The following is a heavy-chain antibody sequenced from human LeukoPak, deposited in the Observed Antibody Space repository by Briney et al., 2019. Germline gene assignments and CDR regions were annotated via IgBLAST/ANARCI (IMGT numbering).Heavy chain of an antibody. V-gene: IGHV3-23*01. J-gene: IGHJ5*02. Sequence: GGSLRLSCAASGFYLTTYAMTWVRHAPAKGLEWVSSIRMGGGGTYYADSVKGRVSLSRDNSETTLHLQMNKLRVEATARYFCARCMVLSQGWCNWFDPWGQGTLVTVSS. CDR1: GFYLTTYA. CDR3: ARCMVLSQGWCNWFDP. CDR2: IRMGGGGT. D-gene: IGHD6-13*01.